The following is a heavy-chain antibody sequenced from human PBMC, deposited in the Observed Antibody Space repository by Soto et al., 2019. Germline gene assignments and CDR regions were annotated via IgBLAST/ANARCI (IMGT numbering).Heavy chain of an antibody. D-gene: IGHD3-10*01. Sequence: PSETLSLTCAAYGGSFSGYYWSWIRQPPGKGLEWIGEINHSGSTNYNPSLKSRVTISVDTSKNQFSLKLSSVTAADTAVYYCARAIGVLWFGELRSRFDPWGQGTLVTVSS. CDR1: GGSFSGYY. CDR3: ARAIGVLWFGELRSRFDP. CDR2: INHSGST. V-gene: IGHV4-34*01. J-gene: IGHJ5*02.